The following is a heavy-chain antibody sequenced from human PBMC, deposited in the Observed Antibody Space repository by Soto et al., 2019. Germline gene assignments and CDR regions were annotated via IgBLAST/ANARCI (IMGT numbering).Heavy chain of an antibody. CDR3: ARHEGPNYYDTNGHLYY. CDR1: GYRFTSYW. J-gene: IGHJ4*02. Sequence: GESLKISCTVSGYRFTSYWIGWVRQMPGKGLEWMGIIYPGDSDARYSPSFQGLVTISADKSIFTAYLQWSSLKASDTAMYFCARHEGPNYYDTNGHLYYWGQGTQVTVSS. V-gene: IGHV5-51*01. D-gene: IGHD3-22*01. CDR2: IYPGDSDA.